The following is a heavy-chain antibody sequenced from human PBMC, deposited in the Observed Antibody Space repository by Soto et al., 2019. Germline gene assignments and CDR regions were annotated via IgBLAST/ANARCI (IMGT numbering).Heavy chain of an antibody. V-gene: IGHV3-7*01. CDR1: GFTFSNFW. CDR3: ATANPLN. D-gene: IGHD6-25*01. J-gene: IGHJ4*02. Sequence: QPGGSLRLSCEASGFTFSNFWMSWVRQTPGKGLEWVANIKNDGSEKYYVDSVKGRFTISRNNTQNSVYLQMNYLRADDTGVYYCATANPLNWGQGSLVTVSS. CDR2: IKNDGSEK.